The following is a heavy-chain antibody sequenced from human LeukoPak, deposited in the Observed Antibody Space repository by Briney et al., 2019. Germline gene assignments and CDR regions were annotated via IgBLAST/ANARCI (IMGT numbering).Heavy chain of an antibody. CDR1: GGSISSSSYY. Sequence: SETLSLTCTVSGGSISSSSYYWGWIRQPPGKGLEWIGSIYYSGSTYYNPSLKSRVTISVDTSKNQFSLKLSSVTAADTAVYYCARSTYDILTGYPGGYYGMDVWGQGTTVTVSS. CDR3: ARSTYDILTGYPGGYYGMDV. V-gene: IGHV4-39*07. CDR2: IYYSGST. D-gene: IGHD3-9*01. J-gene: IGHJ6*02.